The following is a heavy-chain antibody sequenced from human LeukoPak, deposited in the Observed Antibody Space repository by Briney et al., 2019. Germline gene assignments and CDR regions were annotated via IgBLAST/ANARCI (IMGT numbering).Heavy chain of an antibody. V-gene: IGHV3-74*01. D-gene: IGHD3-22*01. CDR3: ARGPHESSGYSFYSDY. CDR2: INGDGSTT. Sequence: PGGSLRLSCAASGFAFSTYWMHWVRQAPGKGLVWVSRINGDGSTTIYADSVKGRFTISRDNAKNSLFLQMNSLRDEDTAVYYCARGPHESSGYSFYSDYWGQGTLVTVSS. J-gene: IGHJ4*02. CDR1: GFAFSTYW.